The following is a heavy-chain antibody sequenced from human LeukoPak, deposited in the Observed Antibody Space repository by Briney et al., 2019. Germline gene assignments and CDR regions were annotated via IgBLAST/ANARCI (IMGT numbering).Heavy chain of an antibody. CDR3: AKAMSTTGWYAAPFDH. CDR1: GFTFGSYG. V-gene: IGHV3-23*01. CDR2: LSGSGDAT. Sequence: GGSLRLSCAASGFTFGSYGMNWVRQAPGKGLEWVSGLSGSGDATYYAESVKGRVSTSRDNSKNTLDLQMNSLRAEDTAVYFCAKAMSTTGWYAAPFDHWGQGTLVTVSS. J-gene: IGHJ5*02. D-gene: IGHD6-19*01.